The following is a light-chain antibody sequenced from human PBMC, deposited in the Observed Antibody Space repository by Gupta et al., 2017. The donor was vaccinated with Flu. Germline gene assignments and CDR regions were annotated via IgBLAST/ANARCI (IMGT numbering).Light chain of an antibody. J-gene: IGKJ4*01. CDR1: HSVRSNY. V-gene: IGKV3-20*01. CDR3: QQYCSSPLT. CDR2: GAS. Sequence: EILLTQSPGTLPLYPGERATLSCRASHSVRSNYLAWYRHKPGQAPRLLIYGASTRATGIPDRFSGSGSGTDFTLIISRLEPEDFAVYICQQYCSSPLTFGGGTKVQI.